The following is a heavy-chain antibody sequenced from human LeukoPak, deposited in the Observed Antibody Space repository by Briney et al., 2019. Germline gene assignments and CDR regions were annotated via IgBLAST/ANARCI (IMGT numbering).Heavy chain of an antibody. CDR3: ATPTYYYGSGSYYNPLDY. J-gene: IGHJ4*02. D-gene: IGHD3-10*01. V-gene: IGHV3-30*02. Sequence: GGSLRLSCAASGFTFSSYGMHWVRQAPGKGLEWVASIRYDGSNKYYADSVKGRFTISRDNSKNTLYLQMNSLRAEDTAVYYCATPTYYYGSGSYYNPLDYWGQGTLVTVSS. CDR2: IRYDGSNK. CDR1: GFTFSSYG.